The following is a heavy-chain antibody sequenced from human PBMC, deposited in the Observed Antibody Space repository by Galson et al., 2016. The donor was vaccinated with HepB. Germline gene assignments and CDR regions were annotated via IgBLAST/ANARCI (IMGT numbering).Heavy chain of an antibody. V-gene: IGHV4-30-2*01. CDR2: IFHTGST. D-gene: IGHD3-16*01. CDR3: ARNRFGYRSDGMDA. CDR1: GGSVSSGGYS. Sequence: TLSLTCDVSGGSVSSGGYSWSWIRQPPGKGLGWIGYIFHTGSTYYNPSLRSRVTISIDRSKNQFSLKLTSVTAADTAVYYGARNRFGYRSDGMDAWGQGTTVTVSS. J-gene: IGHJ6*02.